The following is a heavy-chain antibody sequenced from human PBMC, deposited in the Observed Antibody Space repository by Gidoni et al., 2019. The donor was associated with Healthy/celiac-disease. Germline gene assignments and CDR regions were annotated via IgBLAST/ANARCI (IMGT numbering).Heavy chain of an antibody. CDR1: GYSISSGYY. V-gene: IGHV4-38-2*02. CDR3: ARDHNSGYDYFDY. Sequence: QVQLPESGPGLVKPSETLSLTCTVSGYSISSGYYWGWIRQPPGKGLEWIGSIYHSGSTYYNPSLKSRVTISGDTSKNQFSLKLSSVTAADTAVYYCARDHNSGYDYFDYWGQGTLVTVSS. D-gene: IGHD5-12*01. J-gene: IGHJ4*02. CDR2: IYHSGST.